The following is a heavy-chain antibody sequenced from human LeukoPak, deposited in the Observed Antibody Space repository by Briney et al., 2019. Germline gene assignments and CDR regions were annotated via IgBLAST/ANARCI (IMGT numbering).Heavy chain of an antibody. CDR2: ISGSTGST. V-gene: IGHV3-23*01. CDR3: AKQKGVSWYSEEDY. J-gene: IGHJ4*02. D-gene: IGHD2-15*01. Sequence: GGSLRLSCAASGFTFSSYAISWVRQAPGKGLEWVSGISGSTGSTYYVDSVKGRFTISRDNSRNTLYLQMNSLRAEDTAVYYCAKQKGVSWYSEEDYWGQGTLVTVS. CDR1: GFTFSSYA.